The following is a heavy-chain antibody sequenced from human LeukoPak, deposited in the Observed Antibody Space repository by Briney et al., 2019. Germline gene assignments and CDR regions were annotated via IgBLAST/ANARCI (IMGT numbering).Heavy chain of an antibody. D-gene: IGHD2-15*01. CDR2: ISGSGGST. CDR1: GYTFSSYA. J-gene: IGHJ5*02. Sequence: GGSLRLSCAASGYTFSSYAMSWVRQAPGKGLEWVSAISGSGGSTYYADSVKGRFTTSRDNSKNTLYLQMNSLRAEDTAVYYCAKDPRGVVVVNWFDPWSQGTLVTVSS. V-gene: IGHV3-23*01. CDR3: AKDPRGVVVVNWFDP.